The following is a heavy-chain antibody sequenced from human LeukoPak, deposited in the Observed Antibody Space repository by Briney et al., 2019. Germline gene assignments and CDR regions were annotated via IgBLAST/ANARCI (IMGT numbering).Heavy chain of an antibody. CDR2: ISYDGSNK. Sequence: GRSLRLSCAASGFSFSSYAMHWVRQAPGKGLEWVAVISYDGSNKYYADSVKGRFTISRDNSKNTLYLQMNSLRAEDTAVYYCARESVVVTAIPLLPNWFDPWGQGTLVTVSS. D-gene: IGHD2-21*02. CDR3: ARESVVVTAIPLLPNWFDP. CDR1: GFSFSSYA. J-gene: IGHJ5*02. V-gene: IGHV3-30-3*01.